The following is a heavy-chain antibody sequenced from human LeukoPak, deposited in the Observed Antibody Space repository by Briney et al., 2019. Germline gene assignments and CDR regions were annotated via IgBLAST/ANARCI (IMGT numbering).Heavy chain of an antibody. CDR3: AKADHPYSGSYPDY. CDR1: GFTFSSYA. CDR2: ISGSGGST. J-gene: IGHJ4*02. D-gene: IGHD1-26*01. Sequence: GGSLRLSCAASGFTFSSYAMSWVRQAPGKGLEWVSVISGSGGSTYYADSVKGRFTISRDNSKNTLDLQVNSLRAEDTAVYYCAKADHPYSGSYPDYWGQGTLVTVYS. V-gene: IGHV3-23*01.